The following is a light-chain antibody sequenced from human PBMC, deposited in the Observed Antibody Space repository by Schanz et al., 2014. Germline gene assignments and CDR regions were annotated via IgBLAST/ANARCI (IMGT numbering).Light chain of an antibody. V-gene: IGKV3-11*01. J-gene: IGKJ3*01. Sequence: EIVMTQSQATLSVSPGERATLSCRASQSISSYLAWYQQKPGQAPRLLIYGASSRATGIPDRFSGSGSGTDFTLTISSLEPEDFAVYYCQQRSNWQFTFGPGTKVDIK. CDR1: QSISSY. CDR2: GAS. CDR3: QQRSNWQFT.